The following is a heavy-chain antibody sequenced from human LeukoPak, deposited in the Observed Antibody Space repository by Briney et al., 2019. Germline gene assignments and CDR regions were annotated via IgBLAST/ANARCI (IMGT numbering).Heavy chain of an antibody. CDR3: AREGTTDSSTWYMSWFDP. Sequence: SETLSLTCAVYSGSLSDYFWSWIRQSPGKGLEWIGEINHSGSTKYNPSLKSRVTISVDTSKNQFSLRLSSVTAADTAVYYCAREGTTDSSTWYMSWFDPWGQGTLVTVSS. V-gene: IGHV4-34*01. CDR1: SGSLSDYF. D-gene: IGHD6-13*01. J-gene: IGHJ5*02. CDR2: INHSGST.